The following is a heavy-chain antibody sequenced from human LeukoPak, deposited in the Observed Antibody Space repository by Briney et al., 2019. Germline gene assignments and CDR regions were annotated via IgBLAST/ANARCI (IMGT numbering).Heavy chain of an antibody. D-gene: IGHD6-13*01. Sequence: ASVKVSCKASGYTFTSYDINWVRQAPGKGLEWMGLVDPEDGETIYAEKFQGRVTITADTSTDTAYMELSSLRSEDTAVYYCATVHSSSWYFAIDYWGQGTLVTVSS. CDR2: VDPEDGET. V-gene: IGHV1-69-2*01. CDR3: ATVHSSSWYFAIDY. CDR1: GYTFTSYD. J-gene: IGHJ4*02.